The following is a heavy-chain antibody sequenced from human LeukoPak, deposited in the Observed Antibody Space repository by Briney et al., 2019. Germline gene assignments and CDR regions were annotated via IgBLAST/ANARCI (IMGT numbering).Heavy chain of an antibody. J-gene: IGHJ4*02. V-gene: IGHV4-34*01. CDR3: ARRRITIFGVVMPFEV. CDR1: GGSFSGYY. CDR2: INHSGST. D-gene: IGHD3-3*01. Sequence: PSETLSLTCAVYGGSFSGYYWSWIRQPPGKGLEWIGEINHSGSTNYNPSLKSRVTISGDTSKNQFSLKLSSVTAADTAVYYCARRRITIFGVVMPFEVWGQGTLVTVSS.